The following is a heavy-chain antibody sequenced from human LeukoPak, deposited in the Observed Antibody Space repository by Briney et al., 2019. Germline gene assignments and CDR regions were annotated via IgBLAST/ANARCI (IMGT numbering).Heavy chain of an antibody. Sequence: PGGSLRLSCVASGFTFTSYSIHWVRQPPGKGLEWLGVISHDDSNKYYADSVKGRFTISRDNSKDTVYLQMNSLGPEDTATYYCATLYIVVLSASEWFYAWGQGTLVTVSS. CDR2: ISHDDSNK. CDR1: GFTFTSYS. V-gene: IGHV3-30-3*01. J-gene: IGHJ5*02. CDR3: ATLYIVVLSASEWFYA. D-gene: IGHD2-21*01.